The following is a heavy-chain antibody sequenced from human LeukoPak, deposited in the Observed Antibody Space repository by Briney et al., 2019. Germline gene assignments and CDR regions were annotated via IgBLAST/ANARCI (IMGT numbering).Heavy chain of an antibody. CDR1: GYTFTSYG. V-gene: IGHV1-18*01. D-gene: IGHD4-23*01. CDR2: ISAYNGNT. CDR3: ARLTLVNYYYYYMDV. J-gene: IGHJ6*03. Sequence: ASVKVSCKASGYTFTSYGISWVRQAPGQGLEWMGWISAYNGNTNYAQKLQGRVTMTTDTSTSTAYMELRSLRSDDTAVYYCARLTLVNYYYYYMDVWGKGTTVTISS.